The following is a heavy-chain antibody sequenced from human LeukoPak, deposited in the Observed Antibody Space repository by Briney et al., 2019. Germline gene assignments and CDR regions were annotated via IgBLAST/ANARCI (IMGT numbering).Heavy chain of an antibody. CDR3: ARADIAVAGRYYYYYGMDV. J-gene: IGHJ6*02. V-gene: IGHV3-33*01. D-gene: IGHD6-19*01. CDR2: IWRDGRKE. Sequence: GKSLRLSCAASGFTFRTYAMHWVRQAPGKGLEWVAVIWRDGRKEDYGDSVTGRFTISRDNSENTVYLQMNSLRVEDTAVYYCARADIAVAGRYYYYYGMDVWGQGTTVTVSS. CDR1: GFTFRTYA.